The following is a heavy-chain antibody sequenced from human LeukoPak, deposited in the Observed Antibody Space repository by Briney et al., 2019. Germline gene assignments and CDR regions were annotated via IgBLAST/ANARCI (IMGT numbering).Heavy chain of an antibody. J-gene: IGHJ3*01. D-gene: IGHD4-23*01. CDR3: ARHDYHSNSDAFDV. V-gene: IGHV3-23*01. CDR2: SGSGGST. Sequence: PGGSLRLSCAASGFTFSSYAMSWVRQAPGKGLEWVSGSGSGGSTHYADSVKGRFTISRDSAKNSLYLQMNSLRAEDTAVYYCARHDYHSNSDAFDVWGQGTMVTVPS. CDR1: GFTFSSYA.